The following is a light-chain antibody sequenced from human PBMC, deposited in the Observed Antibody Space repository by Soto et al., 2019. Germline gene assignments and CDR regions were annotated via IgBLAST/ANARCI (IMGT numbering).Light chain of an antibody. Sequence: DIQMTQSPSTLSASVGDRVTLTCRASESISNWLAWYQQKPGKAPKLLIYMASTLETGVPSRFSGSGSGAEFTLTISSLQPDDFATYYCQQYKSFPWTFGQGVKVEI. CDR1: ESISNW. CDR2: MAS. CDR3: QQYKSFPWT. J-gene: IGKJ1*01. V-gene: IGKV1-5*03.